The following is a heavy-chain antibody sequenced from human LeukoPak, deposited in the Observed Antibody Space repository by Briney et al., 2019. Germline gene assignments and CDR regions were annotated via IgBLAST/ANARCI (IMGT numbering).Heavy chain of an antibody. J-gene: IGHJ3*02. Sequence: GGSLRLSCAASGFTFSSYSMNWVRQAPGKGLEWVSSISSRSSYIDYADSVKGRFTISRDNAKNSLYLQMNSLRAEDTAVYYCARDRSGSYEGAFDIWGQGTMVTVSS. CDR1: GFTFSSYS. CDR2: ISSRSSYI. V-gene: IGHV3-21*06. D-gene: IGHD1-26*01. CDR3: ARDRSGSYEGAFDI.